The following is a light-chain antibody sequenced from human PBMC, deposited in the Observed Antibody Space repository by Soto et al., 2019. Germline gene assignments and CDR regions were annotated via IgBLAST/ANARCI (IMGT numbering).Light chain of an antibody. CDR3: SSYTTRSTLV. Sequence: QSALTQPASVSGSPGQSITISCTGTSSDVGGYNYVPWYQQHPGKAPKLMIYDVSNRPSGVSNRLSGSKSGNTASLTLSGLQAEDEADYYCSSYTTRSTLVFGGGTQLPVL. CDR2: DVS. J-gene: IGLJ2*01. CDR1: SSDVGGYNY. V-gene: IGLV2-14*01.